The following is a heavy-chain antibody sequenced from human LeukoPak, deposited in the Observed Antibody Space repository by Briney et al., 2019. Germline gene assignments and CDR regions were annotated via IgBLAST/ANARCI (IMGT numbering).Heavy chain of an antibody. CDR1: GGSISSYY. D-gene: IGHD2-15*01. CDR2: IDYSGST. V-gene: IGHV4-59*01. Sequence: SETLSLTCTVSGGSISSYYWSWIGQPPGKGLEWIWYIDYSGSTNYNPSLKSRVTISVDTSKNQLSLKLSSVTAADTAVYYCARGRLGVVVVAATRGDYYYYMDVWGKGTTVTVSS. CDR3: ARGRLGVVVVAATRGDYYYYMDV. J-gene: IGHJ6*03.